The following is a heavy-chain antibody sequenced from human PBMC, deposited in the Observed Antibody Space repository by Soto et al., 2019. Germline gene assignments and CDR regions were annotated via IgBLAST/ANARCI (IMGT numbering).Heavy chain of an antibody. J-gene: IGHJ3*02. D-gene: IGHD4-17*01. Sequence: ASVKVSCKASGYTFTSYYMHWVRQAPGQGLEWMGIINPSGGSTSYAQKFQGRVTMTRDTSTSTVYMELSSLRSEDTAVYYCARDTTTHDYPDAFDIWGQGTMVTASS. CDR1: GYTFTSYY. CDR2: INPSGGST. V-gene: IGHV1-46*01. CDR3: ARDTTTHDYPDAFDI.